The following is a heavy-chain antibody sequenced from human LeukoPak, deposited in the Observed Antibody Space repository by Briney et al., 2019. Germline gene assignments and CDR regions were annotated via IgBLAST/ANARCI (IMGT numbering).Heavy chain of an antibody. CDR3: ASGSGWRAWFDS. V-gene: IGHV4-4*02. J-gene: IGHJ5*01. CDR1: GDSISRSDW. Sequence: SETLSLTCAVSGDSISRSDWWTWVRQPPGKGLEWIGEIYHSGVTNYNPSLKSRVTISVDKSKNQFSLKLTSVTAADTAVYYCASGSGWRAWFDSWGQGTLVTVSS. CDR2: IYHSGVT. D-gene: IGHD2-15*01.